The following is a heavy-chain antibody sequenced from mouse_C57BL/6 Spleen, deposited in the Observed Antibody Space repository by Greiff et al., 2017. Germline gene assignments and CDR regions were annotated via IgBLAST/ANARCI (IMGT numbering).Heavy chain of an antibody. J-gene: IGHJ2*01. CDR3: TTCGNFYY. CDR1: GFNIKDDY. Sequence: VQLKESGAELVRPGASVKLSCTASGFNIKDDYMHWVKQRPEQGLEWIGWIDPENGDTEYASKFQGKATITADTSSNTAYLQLSSLTSEDTAVYYCTTCGNFYYWGQGTTLTVSS. CDR2: IDPENGDT. D-gene: IGHD1-1*02. V-gene: IGHV14-4*01.